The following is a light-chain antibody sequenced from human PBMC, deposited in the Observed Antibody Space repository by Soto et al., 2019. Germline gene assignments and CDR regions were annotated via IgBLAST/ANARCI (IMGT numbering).Light chain of an antibody. CDR1: QSISNF. CDR2: AAS. J-gene: IGKJ5*01. V-gene: IGKV1-5*01. Sequence: DIQMTQSPPTLSASVGDRVTITCRASQSISNFLAWYQQKPGKAPKLLIFAASSLQSGVPSRFSGSGSGTDFTLTISSLQSEDFATYYCQQLNSYPITVGQGTRLEIK. CDR3: QQLNSYPIT.